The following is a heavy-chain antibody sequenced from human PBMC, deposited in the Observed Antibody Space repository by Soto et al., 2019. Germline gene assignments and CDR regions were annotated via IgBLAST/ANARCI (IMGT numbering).Heavy chain of an antibody. V-gene: IGHV4-30-2*01. Sequence: QLQLQESGSGLVKPSQTLSLTCAVSGGSISSGGYSWSWIRQPPGKGLEWIGYIYHSGSTYYNPSLKSRVTISVDRSKNQFSLKLSSVTAADTAVYYCASANYGDYGYGMDVWGQGTTVTVSS. D-gene: IGHD4-17*01. CDR2: IYHSGST. CDR1: GGSISSGGYS. J-gene: IGHJ6*02. CDR3: ASANYGDYGYGMDV.